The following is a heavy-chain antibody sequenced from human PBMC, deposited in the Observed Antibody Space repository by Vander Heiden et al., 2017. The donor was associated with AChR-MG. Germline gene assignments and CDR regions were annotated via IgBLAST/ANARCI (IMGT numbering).Heavy chain of an antibody. CDR2: IKQDGSEK. CDR3: ARDQWNPWELPEPRYLDY. J-gene: IGHJ4*02. V-gene: IGHV3-7*01. Sequence: EVQLVESGGGLVQPGGSLRLSCAASGFTFSSYWMSWVRQAPGKGLEWVANIKQDGSEKYYVDSVKGGFTISRDNAKNSLYLQMNSLRAEDTAVYYCARDQWNPWELPEPRYLDYWGQGTLVTVSS. D-gene: IGHD1-26*01. CDR1: GFTFSSYW.